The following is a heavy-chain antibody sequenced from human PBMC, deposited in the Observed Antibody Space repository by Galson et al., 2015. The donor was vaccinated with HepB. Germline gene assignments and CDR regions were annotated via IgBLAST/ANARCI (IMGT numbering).Heavy chain of an antibody. V-gene: IGHV5-10-1*01. J-gene: IGHJ4*02. CDR1: GYSFTSYW. D-gene: IGHD3-22*01. Sequence: QSGAEVKKPGESLRISCKGSGYSFTSYWISWVRQMPGKGLEWMGRIDPSDSYTNYSPSFQGHVTISADKSISTAYLQWSSLKASDTAMYYCAREERTYDSSPYYFDYWGQGTLVTVSS. CDR3: AREERTYDSSPYYFDY. CDR2: IDPSDSYT.